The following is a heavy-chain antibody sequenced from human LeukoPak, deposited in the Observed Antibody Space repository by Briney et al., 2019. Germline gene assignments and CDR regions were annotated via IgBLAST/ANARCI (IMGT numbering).Heavy chain of an antibody. J-gene: IGHJ4*02. CDR3: ARGRFRVTTSNACIGDY. D-gene: IGHD3-3*01. CDR2: ISAYNGNT. CDR1: GYTFTSYG. Sequence: GASVKVSCKASGYTFTSYGISWVRQAPGQGLEWMGWISAYNGNTNYAQKLQGRVTMTTHISASTAYMELTSLKSDDTAVYYCARGRFRVTTSNACIGDYWGQGTLITVSS. V-gene: IGHV1-18*01.